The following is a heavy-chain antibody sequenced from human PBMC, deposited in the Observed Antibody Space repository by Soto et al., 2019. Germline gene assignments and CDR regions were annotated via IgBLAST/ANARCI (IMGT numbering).Heavy chain of an antibody. CDR1: GFTFSDQY. CDR3: ARGHQRN. CDR2: IRSKVVGYTT. V-gene: IGHV3-72*01. J-gene: IGHJ1*01. Sequence: EVQLVESGGGLVQPGGSLRLSCAASGFTFSDQYMDWVRQAPGKGLEWVGRIRSKVVGYTTDYAACVKGRFTISRDDSKYSLYLQMNSLKTEDTAVYYCARGHQRNWGQGTLVTFSS.